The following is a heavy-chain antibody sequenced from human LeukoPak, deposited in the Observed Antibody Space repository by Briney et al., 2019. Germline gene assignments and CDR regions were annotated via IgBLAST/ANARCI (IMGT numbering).Heavy chain of an antibody. CDR2: IYYSGST. CDR1: GGSFSSYY. Sequence: SETLSLTCTVSGGSFSSYYWSWIRQPPGKGLEWIGHIYYSGSTNYNPSLKSRVTISVDTSKNQFSLKLSSVTAADTAVYYCARNLIDSSGWPPWYYGMDVWGQGTTVTVSS. J-gene: IGHJ6*02. D-gene: IGHD6-19*01. V-gene: IGHV4-59*01. CDR3: ARNLIDSSGWPPWYYGMDV.